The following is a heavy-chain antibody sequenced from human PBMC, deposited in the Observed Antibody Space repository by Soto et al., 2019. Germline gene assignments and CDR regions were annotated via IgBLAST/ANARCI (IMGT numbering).Heavy chain of an antibody. V-gene: IGHV4-28*01. D-gene: IGHD6-6*01. CDR2: IYYSGST. CDR1: GYSISSSNW. Sequence: NPSETLSLTCAVSGYSISSSNWWGWIRQPPGKGLEWIGYIYYSGSTYYNPSLKSRVTMSVDTSKNQFSLKLSSVTAVDTAVYYCARIVISSSSRRPYGWFDPWGQGTLVTVSS. J-gene: IGHJ5*02. CDR3: ARIVISSSSRRPYGWFDP.